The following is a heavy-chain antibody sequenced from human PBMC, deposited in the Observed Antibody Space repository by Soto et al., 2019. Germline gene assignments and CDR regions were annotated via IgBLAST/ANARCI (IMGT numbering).Heavy chain of an antibody. D-gene: IGHD3-10*01. V-gene: IGHV5-51*01. CDR3: ARLPGVRGVFDGFNV. CDR1: GYSFNTNW. J-gene: IGHJ3*01. CDR2: ILPGDSDT. Sequence: GESLKISCKGSGYSFNTNWIGWVRQMPGKGLEWMGIILPGDSDTRYSPSFHGQVTISADKSISTAYLQWSSLKASDTAMYFCARLPGVRGVFDGFNVWGQGTMVTVSS.